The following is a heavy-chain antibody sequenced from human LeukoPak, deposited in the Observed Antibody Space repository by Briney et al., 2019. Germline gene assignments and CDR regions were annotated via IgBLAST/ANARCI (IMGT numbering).Heavy chain of an antibody. CDR2: INHSGST. V-gene: IGHV4-34*01. J-gene: IGHJ4*02. D-gene: IGHD2-15*01. CDR3: ARSEGYCSGGSCYGNKWSSLDY. Sequence: SETLSLTCAVYGGSFSGYYWSWIRQPPGKGLEWIGEINHSGSTNYNPSLKSRVTISVDTSKNQFSLKLSSVTAADTAVYYCARSEGYCSGGSCYGNKWSSLDYWGQGTLVTVSS. CDR1: GGSFSGYY.